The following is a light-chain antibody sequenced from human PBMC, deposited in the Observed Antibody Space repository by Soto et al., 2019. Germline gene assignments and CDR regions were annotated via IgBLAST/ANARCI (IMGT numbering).Light chain of an antibody. CDR3: QQYGASPLT. CDR1: QTVPNNY. Sequence: EIVLTQSPGTQSLSAGDGVSLSCRASQTVPNNYLAWYQQKPDQAPRLLIFGTSNRATGIPDRFGGSGSGTDFTLSISRLEPEDFAVYYCQQYGASPLTFGGGARLEVK. V-gene: IGKV3-20*01. J-gene: IGKJ4*01. CDR2: GTS.